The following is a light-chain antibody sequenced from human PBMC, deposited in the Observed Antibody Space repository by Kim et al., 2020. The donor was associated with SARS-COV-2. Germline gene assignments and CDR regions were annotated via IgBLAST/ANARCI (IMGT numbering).Light chain of an antibody. J-gene: IGLJ3*02. V-gene: IGLV3-1*01. Sequence: SVSPVQTASVTCSGDKLGDKYACWYQQKPGQSPVLVIYQDSKRPSGIPERFSGSNSGNTATLTISGTQAMDEADYYCQAWDISTGVFGGGTQLTVL. CDR1: KLGDKY. CDR2: QDS. CDR3: QAWDISTGV.